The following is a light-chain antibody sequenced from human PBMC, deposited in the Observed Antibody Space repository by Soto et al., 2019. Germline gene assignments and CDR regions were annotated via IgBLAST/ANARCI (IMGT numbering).Light chain of an antibody. V-gene: IGKV1-5*03. J-gene: IGKJ1*01. CDR2: KAS. Sequence: EIQMTQSPSTLSASVGDRVTITCRASQSISSWLAWYQQKPGKAPNLLIYKASSLESGVPSRFSGRGSGTEFTFTISSLQPDDFATYYCQQYNSYPGTFGQGTKVEIK. CDR3: QQYNSYPGT. CDR1: QSISSW.